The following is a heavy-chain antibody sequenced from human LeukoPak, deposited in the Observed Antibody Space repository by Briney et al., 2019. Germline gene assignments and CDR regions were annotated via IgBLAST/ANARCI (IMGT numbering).Heavy chain of an antibody. CDR1: GGSFSGYY. CDR3: ARALRGITMIVVVPSSFDY. Sequence: PSETLSLTCAVYGGSFSGYYWSWIRQPPGKGLEWIGEINHSGSTNYNPSLKSRVTISVDTSKNQFSLKLSSVTAADTAVYYCARALRGITMIVVVPSSFDYWGQGTLVTVSS. D-gene: IGHD3-22*01. J-gene: IGHJ4*02. V-gene: IGHV4-34*01. CDR2: INHSGST.